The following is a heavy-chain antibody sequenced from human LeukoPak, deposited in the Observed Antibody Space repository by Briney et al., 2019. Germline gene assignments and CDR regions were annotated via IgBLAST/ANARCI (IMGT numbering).Heavy chain of an antibody. V-gene: IGHV3-30*04. CDR2: ISYDGSNK. Sequence: GGSLRLSCAASGFTFSSYAMHWVRQAPGKGLEWVAVISYDGSNKYYADSVKGRFTISRDNSKNTLYLQMNSLRAEDTAVCYCARDPAYYYDSSGLDYWGQGTLVTVSS. CDR1: GFTFSSYA. D-gene: IGHD3-22*01. J-gene: IGHJ4*02. CDR3: ARDPAYYYDSSGLDY.